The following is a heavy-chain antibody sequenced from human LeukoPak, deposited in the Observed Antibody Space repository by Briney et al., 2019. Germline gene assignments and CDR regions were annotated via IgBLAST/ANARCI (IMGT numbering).Heavy chain of an antibody. CDR3: ARDHNYAFDN. J-gene: IGHJ4*02. CDR1: GLIFNDYS. D-gene: IGHD4-11*01. CDR2: IGIDSGNT. V-gene: IGHV3-48*04. Sequence: GGSLRLSCAASGLIFNDYSMNSVRQAPGKGLEWISYIGIDSGNTKYADSVKGRFTISGDTAKSSLYLQMNSLRVEDTAVYYCARDHNYAFDNWGQGTLVTVSS.